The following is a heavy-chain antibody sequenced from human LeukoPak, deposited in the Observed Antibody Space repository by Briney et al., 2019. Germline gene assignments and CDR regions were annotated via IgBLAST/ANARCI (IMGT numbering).Heavy chain of an antibody. V-gene: IGHV5-51*01. Sequence: GESLKISCKGSGYSFTSYWIGWVRQMPGKGLEWMGIIYPGGSDTRYSPSFQGQVTISADKSISTAYLQWSSLKASDTAMYYCARLRAIAVAALSPFDYWGQGTLVTVSS. J-gene: IGHJ4*02. CDR2: IYPGGSDT. D-gene: IGHD6-19*01. CDR3: ARLRAIAVAALSPFDY. CDR1: GYSFTSYW.